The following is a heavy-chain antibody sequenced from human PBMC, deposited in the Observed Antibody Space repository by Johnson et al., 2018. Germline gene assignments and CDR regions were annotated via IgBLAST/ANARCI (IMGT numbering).Heavy chain of an antibody. J-gene: IGHJ1*01. V-gene: IGHV3-30*03. CDR3: ARDKAPYYFDWYFQF. CDR2: ISSDGRNT. Sequence: QVQLVESGGGAVQPGRSLRLSCVASGFTFGDFVMYWVRQAPGKGLEWVTAISSDGRNTYYADSARGRFTISRDNAKNTLHLQMNSLRPEDTAVYYCARDKAPYYFDWYFQFWGQGTLVTVSS. CDR1: GFTFGDFV. D-gene: IGHD3-22*01.